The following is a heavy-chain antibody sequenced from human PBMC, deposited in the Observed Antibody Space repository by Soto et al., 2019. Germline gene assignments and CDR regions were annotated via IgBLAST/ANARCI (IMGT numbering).Heavy chain of an antibody. J-gene: IGHJ1*01. V-gene: IGHV1-69*04. CDR1: ADTFTSYY. CDR2: IIPILGIA. D-gene: IGHD6-13*01. CDR3: ARDPGYSSSRTTFQH. Sequence: GASVKVSCKASADTFTSYYVHWVRQAPGQGLEWMGRIIPILGIANYAQKFQGRVTITADKSTSTAYMELSSLRSEDTAVYYCARDPGYSSSRTTFQHWGQGTLVTVSS.